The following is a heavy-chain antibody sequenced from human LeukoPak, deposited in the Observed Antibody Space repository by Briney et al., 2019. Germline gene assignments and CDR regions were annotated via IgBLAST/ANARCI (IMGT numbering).Heavy chain of an antibody. D-gene: IGHD3-22*01. V-gene: IGHV5-51*01. J-gene: IGHJ5*02. CDR3: VKLGSRVVTPNKNCFDP. CDR2: IYPGNSDT. CDR1: GYIFTSYW. Sequence: GESLKISCKGSGYIFTSYWIGWVRQMPGKGLEWMALIYPGNSDTRYSPSFQGQVTISADKSINTAYLQWSSLRASDTAMYYCVKLGSRVVTPNKNCFDPWGQGTLVTVSS.